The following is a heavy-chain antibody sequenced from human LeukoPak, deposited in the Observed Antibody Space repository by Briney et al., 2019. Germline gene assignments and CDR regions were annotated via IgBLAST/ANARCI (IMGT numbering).Heavy chain of an antibody. CDR3: ARSPTPLNHFDY. CDR2: IYYSGST. CDR1: GGSISSYY. J-gene: IGHJ4*02. D-gene: IGHD1-14*01. Sequence: SETLSLTCTVSGGSISSYYWTWIRQPPGKGLEWIGYIYYSGSTNYNPSLKSRVTISIDTSKNQFSLKLSSVSAADTAVYYCARSPTPLNHFDYWGQGTLVTVSS. V-gene: IGHV4-59*08.